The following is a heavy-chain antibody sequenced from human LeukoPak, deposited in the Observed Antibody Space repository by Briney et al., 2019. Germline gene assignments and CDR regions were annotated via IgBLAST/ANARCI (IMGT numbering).Heavy chain of an antibody. CDR3: ASAYYYDSSGNGNWFDP. V-gene: IGHV5-51*01. CDR1: GYSFTSYW. J-gene: IGHJ5*02. CDR2: IYPGDSDT. D-gene: IGHD3-22*01. Sequence: GESLKISCKGSGYSFTSYWIGWVRQMPGKGLEWMGIIYPGDSDTRCSPSFQGQVTISADKSISTAYLQWSSLKASDTAMYYCASAYYYDSSGNGNWFDPWGQGTLVTVSS.